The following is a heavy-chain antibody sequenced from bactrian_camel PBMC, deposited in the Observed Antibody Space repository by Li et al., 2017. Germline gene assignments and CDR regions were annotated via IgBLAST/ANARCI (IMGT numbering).Heavy chain of an antibody. J-gene: IGHJ4*01. V-gene: IGHV3S1*01. D-gene: IGHD3*01. Sequence: HVQLVESGGGSVQAGGSLRLSCAFDAYTPANVRMAWFRQAPGKEREGVAVITDDGTRTSYADSVKGRFTINRDIVESTLYLRMNRLRAEDSAMYYCAAGASCRTMGPRQFDVWGQGTQVTVS. CDR3: AAGASCRTMGPRQFDV. CDR2: ITDDGTRT. CDR1: AYTPANVR.